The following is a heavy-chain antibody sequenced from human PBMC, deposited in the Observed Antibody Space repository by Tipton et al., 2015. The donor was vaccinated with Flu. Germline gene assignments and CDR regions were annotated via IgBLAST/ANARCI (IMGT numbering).Heavy chain of an antibody. CDR2: TFHSGET. V-gene: IGHV4-38-2*01. CDR1: GDSIRSSGYY. D-gene: IGHD4-11*01. Sequence: TLSLTCVVSGDSIRSSGYYWGWIRQPPGKGLEWIGNTFHSGETYLNPSLKSRVTISIDTSRNQFSLRLSSVTAADTAAYYCARRDYSNYVSEPKNWFDPWGQGALVTVSS. J-gene: IGHJ5*02. CDR3: ARRDYSNYVSEPKNWFDP.